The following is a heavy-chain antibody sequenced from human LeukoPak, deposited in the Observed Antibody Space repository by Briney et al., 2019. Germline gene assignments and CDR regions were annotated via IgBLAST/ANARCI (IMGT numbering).Heavy chain of an antibody. D-gene: IGHD6-13*01. Sequence: GASVKVSCKASGYTFTGYYMHWVRQAPGQGLEWMGGIIPIFGTANYAQKFQGRVTITADKSTSTAYMELSSLRSEDTAVYYCARGPYSSHQGFWDVPFDPWGQGTLVTVSS. J-gene: IGHJ5*02. CDR2: IIPIFGTA. CDR3: ARGPYSSHQGFWDVPFDP. CDR1: GYTFTGYY. V-gene: IGHV1-69*06.